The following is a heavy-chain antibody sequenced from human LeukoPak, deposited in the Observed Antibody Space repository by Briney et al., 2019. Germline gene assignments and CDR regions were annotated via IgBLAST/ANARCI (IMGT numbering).Heavy chain of an antibody. CDR3: ARGTTGATDYYYGMDV. CDR2: INHSGST. V-gene: IGHV4-34*01. J-gene: IGHJ6*04. CDR1: GGSLSGYY. Sequence: SETLSLTCAVYGGSLSGYYWSWIRQPPGNGLEWIAVINHSGSTNYNPSLKSRVTISVDTSKNQFSLKLCSVTAADTAVYYCARGTTGATDYYYGMDVWGKGTTVTVSS. D-gene: IGHD1-1*01.